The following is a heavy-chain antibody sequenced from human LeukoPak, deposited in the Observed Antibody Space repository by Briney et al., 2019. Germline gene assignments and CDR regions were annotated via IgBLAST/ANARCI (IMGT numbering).Heavy chain of an antibody. Sequence: PGRSLRLSCAASGFTFSSYGMHWVRQAPGKGLEWVAVISYDGSNKYYADSVKGRFTISRDNSKNTLYLQMNSLRAENTAVYYCAKDGPLDPHSGGNSGFDYWGQGTLVTVSS. D-gene: IGHD4-23*01. CDR2: ISYDGSNK. CDR3: AKDGPLDPHSGGNSGFDY. V-gene: IGHV3-30*18. J-gene: IGHJ4*02. CDR1: GFTFSSYG.